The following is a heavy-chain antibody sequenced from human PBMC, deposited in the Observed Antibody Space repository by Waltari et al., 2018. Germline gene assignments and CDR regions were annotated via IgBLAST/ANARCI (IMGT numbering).Heavy chain of an antibody. CDR2: LRGRAALT. CDR1: GFTFSNYD. Sequence: EVQLLESGGGLVQPGGSLRLSCTASGFTFSNYDMNWVRQAPGGVLWWLSSLRGRAALTDYADSVKGRFSISRENSKNTLFLQMNSLRAEDTAIYYCAKDLTGWGAFDIWGQGTMVTVSS. J-gene: IGHJ3*02. V-gene: IGHV3-23*01. D-gene: IGHD1-20*01. CDR3: AKDLTGWGAFDI.